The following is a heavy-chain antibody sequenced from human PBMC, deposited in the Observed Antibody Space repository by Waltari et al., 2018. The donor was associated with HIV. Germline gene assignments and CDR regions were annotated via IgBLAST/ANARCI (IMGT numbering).Heavy chain of an antibody. CDR3: TRGLSDV. Sequence: QVQLVQSGAEVQKPGTSVKVSCMASGYTFADHYIQWVRQAPGQGFEWVGWINPDSGGANLAQKFQGRVTMTRDTSINTAYMELNRLRSDDTAIYYCTRGLSDVWGQGTTVTVSS. CDR1: GYTFADHY. CDR2: INPDSGGA. J-gene: IGHJ6*02. V-gene: IGHV1-2*02.